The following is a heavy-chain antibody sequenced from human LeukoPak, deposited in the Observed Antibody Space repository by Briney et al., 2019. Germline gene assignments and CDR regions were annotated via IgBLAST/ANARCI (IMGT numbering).Heavy chain of an antibody. J-gene: IGHJ4*02. D-gene: IGHD3-22*01. CDR3: ARMVDSSGPDIDY. V-gene: IGHV1-69*04. Sequence: GASVKVSCKASGGTFSSYAISWVRQAPGQGPEWMGRIIPIFGIANYAQKFQGRVTITADKSTSTAYMELSSLRSEDAAVYYCARMVDSSGPDIDYWGQGTLVTVSS. CDR2: IIPIFGIA. CDR1: GGTFSSYA.